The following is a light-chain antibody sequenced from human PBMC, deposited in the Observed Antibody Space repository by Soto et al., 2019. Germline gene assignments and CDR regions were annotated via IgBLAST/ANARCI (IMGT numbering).Light chain of an antibody. V-gene: IGLV2-14*01. Sequence: QSALTQPASVSGSPGQSITISCTGTSSDVGGYTYVSWYQQNPGKAPKLMIYEVSNRPSGLSNRFSGSTSGNTASRTISGRKAEGEADYYWSSYTGRSSLYVFGTGTKVTVL. CDR3: SSYTGRSSLYV. J-gene: IGLJ1*01. CDR2: EVS. CDR1: SSDVGGYTY.